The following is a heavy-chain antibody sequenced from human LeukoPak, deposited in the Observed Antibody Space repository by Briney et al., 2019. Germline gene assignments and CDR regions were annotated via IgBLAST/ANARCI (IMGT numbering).Heavy chain of an antibody. CDR3: ARVGSWQPLD. Sequence: PGGSLRLSCAASGFTFSSYSMNWVRQAPGKGLEWVSSISSSSSYIYYADSVKGRFTISRDNAKNSLSLQMNSLRAVDTAVYYCARVGSWQPLDWGQGTLVTVSS. CDR2: ISSSSSYI. CDR1: GFTFSSYS. V-gene: IGHV3-21*01. J-gene: IGHJ4*02. D-gene: IGHD5-12*01.